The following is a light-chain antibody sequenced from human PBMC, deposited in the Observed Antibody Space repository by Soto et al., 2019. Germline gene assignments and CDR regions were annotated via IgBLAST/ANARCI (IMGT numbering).Light chain of an antibody. Sequence: DIQMTQSPSSLSASVGDRVTITCRASQSISSYLNWYHQKPGKAPKLLIYSASSLQSGVPSRFSGSGSGTDFTLTISSLQPEDFANYYCQQSYTTPWTFGQGTKVEIK. CDR3: QQSYTTPWT. J-gene: IGKJ1*01. V-gene: IGKV1-39*01. CDR1: QSISSY. CDR2: SAS.